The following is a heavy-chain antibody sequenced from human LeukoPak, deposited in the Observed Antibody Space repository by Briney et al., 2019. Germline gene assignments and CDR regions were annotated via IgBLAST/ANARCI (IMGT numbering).Heavy chain of an antibody. D-gene: IGHD5-12*01. V-gene: IGHV4-59*01. CDR3: TRGGWLRFDY. CDR1: GVSMRSYY. CDR2: VFSSGST. Sequence: SETLSLTCTVSGVSMRSYYWSWIRQPPGKGLEWIGYVFSSGSTDYNPSLKSRVTMSVVTSRNQFSLNLRSVTAADTAVYYFTRGGWLRFDYWGQGILVTVSS. J-gene: IGHJ4*02.